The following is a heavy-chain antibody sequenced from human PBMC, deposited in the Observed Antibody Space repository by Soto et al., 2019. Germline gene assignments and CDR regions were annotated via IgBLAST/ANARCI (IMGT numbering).Heavy chain of an antibody. J-gene: IGHJ4*02. Sequence: QVQLVQSGPEVKKPGSSVKVSCKASGGTSTTYVISWVRQAPGQGLEWMGGIIPMFRTAKYPEKYNGRVTITADAATSTAFLDLTSLRFEDTAVYFCARGTYCGANCYFAREYWGQGTLVTVSS. CDR3: ARGTYCGANCYFAREY. D-gene: IGHD2-21*02. CDR2: IIPMFRTA. CDR1: GGTSTTYV. V-gene: IGHV1-69*01.